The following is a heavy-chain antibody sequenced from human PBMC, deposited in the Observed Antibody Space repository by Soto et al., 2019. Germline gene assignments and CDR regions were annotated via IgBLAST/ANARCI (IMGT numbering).Heavy chain of an antibody. J-gene: IGHJ4*02. CDR3: AHIDYYDSSGYDY. CDR1: EFTFDISA. Sequence: GGSLRLSCAASEFTFDISAMAWVRQSPGKGLEWVSAISSGGDSTYYADSVKGRFTVSRDNSKNTLFLQMDSLRAEDTAVYYCAHIDYYDSSGYDYWGQGTLVTVSS. D-gene: IGHD3-22*01. V-gene: IGHV3-23*01. CDR2: ISSGGDST.